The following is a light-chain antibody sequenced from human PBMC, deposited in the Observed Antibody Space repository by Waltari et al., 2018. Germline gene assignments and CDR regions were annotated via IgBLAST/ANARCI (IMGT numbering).Light chain of an antibody. J-gene: IGKJ4*01. CDR1: QTVLHSSSNKNY. Sequence: DIVLTQSPDSLAVSLGERATINCKSSQTVLHSSSNKNYLAWYQQKPGQPPKLLIYWASTRESEVPDRFSGSGSGTDFTLTITSLQTEDAAVYHCQQYLSSPPTFGGGTKVEIK. CDR2: WAS. V-gene: IGKV4-1*01. CDR3: QQYLSSPPT.